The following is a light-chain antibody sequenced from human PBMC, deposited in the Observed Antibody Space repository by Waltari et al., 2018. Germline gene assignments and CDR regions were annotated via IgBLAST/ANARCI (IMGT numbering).Light chain of an antibody. CDR2: WAS. CDR3: QQYYSIPYT. V-gene: IGKV4-1*01. Sequence: DIVMTQSPDSLAVSLGERATIHRKSSQSVLSSSNNKNYLAWYQQKPGQPPKLLIYWASTRESGVPDRFSGSGSGTDFTLTISSLQAEDVAVYYCQQYYSIPYTFGQGTKLEIK. J-gene: IGKJ2*01. CDR1: QSVLSSSNNKNY.